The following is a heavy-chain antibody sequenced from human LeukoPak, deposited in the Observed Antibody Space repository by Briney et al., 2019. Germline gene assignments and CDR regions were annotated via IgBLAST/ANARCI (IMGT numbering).Heavy chain of an antibody. Sequence: PSETLSLTCAVYGGSFSGYYWSWIRQPPGKGLEWIGEINHSGSTNYNPSLKSRVTISVDTSKNQFSLKLSSVTAADTAVYYCATRLGGDYYDSSGYYNYWYFDLWGRGTLVTVSS. D-gene: IGHD3-22*01. CDR2: INHSGST. V-gene: IGHV4-34*01. CDR3: ATRLGGDYYDSSGYYNYWYFDL. J-gene: IGHJ2*01. CDR1: GGSFSGYY.